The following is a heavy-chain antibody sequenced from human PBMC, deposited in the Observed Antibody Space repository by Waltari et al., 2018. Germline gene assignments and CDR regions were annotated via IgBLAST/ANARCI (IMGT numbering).Heavy chain of an antibody. V-gene: IGHV3-11*04. D-gene: IGHD1-1*01. J-gene: IGHJ3*02. Sequence: QVQLVESGGGLVKPGGSLRLPVAASGFTFSDYSLSWIRQAPGKGLEWVSYISSSGSTIYYADSVKGRFTISRDNAKNSLYLQMNSLRAEDTAVYYCARGGTWERPHDAFDIWGQGTMVTVSS. CDR2: ISSSGSTI. CDR1: GFTFSDYS. CDR3: ARGGTWERPHDAFDI.